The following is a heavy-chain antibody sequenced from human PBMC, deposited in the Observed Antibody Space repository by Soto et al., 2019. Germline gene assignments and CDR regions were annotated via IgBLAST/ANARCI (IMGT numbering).Heavy chain of an antibody. CDR3: VRDLDGSGSYYTDY. Sequence: AAVKVSCKASGYMFTSYGINWVRQAPGQGLEWMGWISAYNGNIKYAQNFQGRVTMTTDTSTSTAYMEMRSLRSDDTAVYYCVRDLDGSGSYYTDYWGPGTLVTVSS. V-gene: IGHV1-18*01. D-gene: IGHD3-10*01. CDR2: ISAYNGNI. J-gene: IGHJ4*02. CDR1: GYMFTSYG.